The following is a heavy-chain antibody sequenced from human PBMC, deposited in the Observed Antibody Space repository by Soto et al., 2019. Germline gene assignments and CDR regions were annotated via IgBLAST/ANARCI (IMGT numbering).Heavy chain of an antibody. D-gene: IGHD3-3*01. Sequence: QVQLVQSGAEVKKPGASVKVSCKASGYTFTSYDINWVRQATGQGLEWMGWMNPNSGNTGYAQKFQGRVTMTRNTSISTADMELSSLRSEDTAVYYCARADYDFWSGYYKDYYYYYGMDVWGQGTTVTVSS. CDR2: MNPNSGNT. CDR3: ARADYDFWSGYYKDYYYYYGMDV. V-gene: IGHV1-8*01. CDR1: GYTFTSYD. J-gene: IGHJ6*02.